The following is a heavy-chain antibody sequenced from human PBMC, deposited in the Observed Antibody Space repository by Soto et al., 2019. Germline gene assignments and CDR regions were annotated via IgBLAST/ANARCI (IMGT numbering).Heavy chain of an antibody. J-gene: IGHJ5*02. V-gene: IGHV1-24*01. D-gene: IGHD6-19*01. CDR3: ARSPGIAVAGTNWFDP. CDR1: GYSLTELC. Sequence: ASVKVSCKVSGYSLTELCMHWVRQAPGKGLEWMGGFDPEDGKTIYAQKFQGRVTMTEDTSTDTAYMELSSLRSEDTAVYYCARSPGIAVAGTNWFDPWGRGTLVTVSS. CDR2: FDPEDGKT.